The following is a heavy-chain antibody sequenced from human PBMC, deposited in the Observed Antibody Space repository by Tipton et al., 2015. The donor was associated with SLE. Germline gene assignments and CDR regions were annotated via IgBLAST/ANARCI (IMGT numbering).Heavy chain of an antibody. CDR2: IYYSGSI. CDR1: GGSISSYY. Sequence: TLSLTCTVSGGSISSYYWSWIRQPPGKGLEWIGYIYYSGSINYNPSLKSRVTISVDTSKNQFSLKLSSVTAADTAVYYCARGRRRDYYYYYYMDVWGKGTTVTVSS. CDR3: ARGRRRDYYYYYYMDV. J-gene: IGHJ6*03. V-gene: IGHV4-59*01.